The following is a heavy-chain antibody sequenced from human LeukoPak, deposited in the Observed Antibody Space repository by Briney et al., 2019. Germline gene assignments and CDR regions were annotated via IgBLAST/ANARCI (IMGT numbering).Heavy chain of an antibody. CDR1: GFTFSSHA. J-gene: IGHJ4*02. V-gene: IGHV3-30-3*01. CDR3: ARDPLYTNSPPSYFDY. Sequence: GESLRLSCAASGFTFSSHAMNWVSQAPGKGLEWVAIISYEGTNKDYADSVKGRFTISRDNSRNTLYLQMNSLRAEDTAVYHCARDPLYTNSPPSYFDYWGQGTLVTVSS. CDR2: ISYEGTNK. D-gene: IGHD2-2*02.